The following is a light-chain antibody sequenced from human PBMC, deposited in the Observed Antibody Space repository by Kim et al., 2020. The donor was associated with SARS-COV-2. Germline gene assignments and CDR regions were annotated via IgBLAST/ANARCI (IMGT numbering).Light chain of an antibody. Sequence: QSVLTQPPSASGTPGQRVTISCSGSSSNIGSNTVNWYQQLPGTAPKLFIYSNNQRPSGVPDRFSGSKSGTSASLAISGLQSEDEADYYCAAWDDSLNGEVFGGGTQLTVL. CDR1: SSNIGSNT. CDR3: AAWDDSLNGEV. CDR2: SNN. J-gene: IGLJ2*01. V-gene: IGLV1-44*01.